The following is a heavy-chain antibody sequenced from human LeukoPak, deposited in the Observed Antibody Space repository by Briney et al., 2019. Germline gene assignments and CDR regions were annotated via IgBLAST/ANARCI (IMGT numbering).Heavy chain of an antibody. CDR3: ARDSHYYDSSGYSILFDY. Sequence: KPGASVKVSCKASGYTFTSYGISWVRQAPGQGLEWMEWISAYNGNTNYAQKLQGRVTMTTDTSTSTAYMELRSLRSDDTAVYYCARDSHYYDSSGYSILFDYWGQGTLVTVSS. J-gene: IGHJ4*02. V-gene: IGHV1-18*01. D-gene: IGHD3-22*01. CDR1: GYTFTSYG. CDR2: ISAYNGNT.